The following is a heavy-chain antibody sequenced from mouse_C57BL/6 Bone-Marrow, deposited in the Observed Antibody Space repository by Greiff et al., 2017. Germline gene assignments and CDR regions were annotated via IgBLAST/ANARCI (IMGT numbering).Heavy chain of an antibody. CDR2: IYPGGGYT. CDR3: AREGGFGFAY. CDR1: GYTFTNYW. J-gene: IGHJ3*01. Sequence: ESGAELVRPGTSVKMSCKASGYTFTNYWIGWAKQRPGHGLEWIGDIYPGGGYTNYNEKFKGKATLTADKSSSTAYMQCSSLTSEDSAIYYWAREGGFGFAYWGQGTLVTVSA. V-gene: IGHV1-63*01.